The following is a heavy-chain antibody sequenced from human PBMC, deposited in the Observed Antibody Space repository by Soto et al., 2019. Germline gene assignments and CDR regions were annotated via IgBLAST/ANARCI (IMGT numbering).Heavy chain of an antibody. CDR1: GGSISSGGYY. V-gene: IGHV4-31*03. J-gene: IGHJ3*02. CDR3: ARDAESRAFDI. Sequence: SETLSLTCTVSGGSISSGGYYWSWIRQHPGKGLEWIGYIYYSGSTYYNPSLKSRVTISVDTSKNQFSLKLSSVTAADTAVYYCARDAESRAFDIWGQGTMVTVSS. CDR2: IYYSGST.